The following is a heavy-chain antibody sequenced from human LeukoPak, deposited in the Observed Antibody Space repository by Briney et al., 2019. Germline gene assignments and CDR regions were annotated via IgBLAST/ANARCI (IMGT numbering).Heavy chain of an antibody. CDR3: ARDAGEHDISTDDIPIDY. J-gene: IGHJ4*02. D-gene: IGHD3-9*01. V-gene: IGHV3-30*04. Sequence: GGSLRLSCAASGFTFNYYSMHWVRQAPGKGLEWVAGISYDGSNEYYADAMKGRFTVSRDNAKNSLFLQMNSLRAEDTAVYYCARDAGEHDISTDDIPIDYWGQGNLVTVSS. CDR1: GFTFNYYS. CDR2: ISYDGSNE.